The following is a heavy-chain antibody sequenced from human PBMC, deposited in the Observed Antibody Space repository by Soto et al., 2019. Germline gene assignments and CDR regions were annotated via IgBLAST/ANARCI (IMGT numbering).Heavy chain of an antibody. J-gene: IGHJ4*02. D-gene: IGHD6-6*01. Sequence: GGSLRLSCAASGFSLRTYGMHLVRQAPGKGLEWVAVISNDGSNTYYADSVKGRFTISRDNSKNTLYLQMNSLRAEDTAMYYCAKDSTSPGYRSSYFEYWGGGTLVTVSS. CDR1: GFSLRTYG. CDR3: AKDSTSPGYRSSYFEY. V-gene: IGHV3-30*18. CDR2: ISNDGSNT.